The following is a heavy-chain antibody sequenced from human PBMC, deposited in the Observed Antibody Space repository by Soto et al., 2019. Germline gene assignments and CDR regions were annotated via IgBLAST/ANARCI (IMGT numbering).Heavy chain of an antibody. V-gene: IGHV3-7*01. CDR2: IKQDGSEE. J-gene: IGHJ6*02. CDR3: ARIAASGRGWDV. D-gene: IGHD6-13*01. CDR1: GFTFSSYW. Sequence: EVQLVESGGGLVQPGGSLRLSCVDSGFTFSSYWMSWVRQAPVKGLEWVGNIKQDGSEENYVDSVKGRFTISRDNAKNSMYLQMNSLRVEDTAVYYCARIAASGRGWDVWGQGTTAVVSS.